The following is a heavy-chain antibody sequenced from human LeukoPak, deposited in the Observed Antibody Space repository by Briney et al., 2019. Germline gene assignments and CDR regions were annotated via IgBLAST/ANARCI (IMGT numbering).Heavy chain of an antibody. CDR1: GFTFSSYA. CDR2: LSYHGSNK. CDR3: ARGDFRLEMSTTFASDI. J-gene: IGHJ3*02. D-gene: IGHD2/OR15-2a*01. V-gene: IGHV3-30*04. Sequence: GGSLRLSCAASGFTFSSYAMHWVRQAPGKGLEWVAVLSYHGSNKHYADSVKGRFIISRDSSKSTLYLQMNSLTPEETAVYYCARGDFRLEMSTTFASDIWAKGQWSPS.